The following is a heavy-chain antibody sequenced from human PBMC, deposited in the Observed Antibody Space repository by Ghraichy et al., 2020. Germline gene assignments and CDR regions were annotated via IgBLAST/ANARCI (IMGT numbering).Heavy chain of an antibody. D-gene: IGHD2-15*01. V-gene: IGHV4-34*01. CDR3: ATGRAGYCSGGSCYYNYYYYGMYV. CDR1: GGSFSGYY. CDR2: INHSGST. J-gene: IGHJ6*02. Sequence: SETLSLTCAVYGGSFSGYYWSWIRQPPGKGLEWIGEINHSGSTNYNPSLKSRVTITVDTSKKQFSLKLSSGPAADTAVYYCATGRAGYCSGGSCYYNYYYYGMYVWCQGTTVTVSS.